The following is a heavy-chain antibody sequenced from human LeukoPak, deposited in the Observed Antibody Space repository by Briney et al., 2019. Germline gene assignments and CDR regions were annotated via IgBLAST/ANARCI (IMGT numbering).Heavy chain of an antibody. Sequence: PSETLSLTCTVSGGSISSGGYYWSWIRQHPGKGLEWIGYIYYSGSTYYNPSLKSSVTISVDTSKSQFSLKLSSVTAADTAVYYCAGGFSHASDWGQGTLVTVSS. CDR3: AGGFSHASD. V-gene: IGHV4-31*03. J-gene: IGHJ4*02. CDR1: GGSISSGGYY. CDR2: IYYSGST. D-gene: IGHD3-16*01.